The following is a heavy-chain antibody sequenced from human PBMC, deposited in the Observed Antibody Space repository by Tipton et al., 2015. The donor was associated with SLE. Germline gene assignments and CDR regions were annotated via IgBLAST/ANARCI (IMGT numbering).Heavy chain of an antibody. J-gene: IGHJ3*02. CDR1: GGSINRRSYY. CDR3: ARHDFVVYDGSGWVPLDI. V-gene: IGHV4-39*07. CDR2: IYYGGNT. D-gene: IGHD3-22*01. Sequence: LRLSCTVSGGSINRRSYYWGWIRQPPGKGLEWIGSIYYGGNTHYNSSLKSRVSMSVDTSKNQFSLKINSVTAADTAVYYCARHDFVVYDGSGWVPLDIWGQWTRVTVSS.